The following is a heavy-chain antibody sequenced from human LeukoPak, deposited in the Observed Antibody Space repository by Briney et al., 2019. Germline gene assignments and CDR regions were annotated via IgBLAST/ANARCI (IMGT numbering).Heavy chain of an antibody. Sequence: ASVKVSCEASGYSFTRYFIHWVRQAPGHGLEWMGIIIPSDGSTSYAQKFQGRVTMTRDTSTSTVYMELSSLRSEDTAVYYCARGKVVTMVRGVIITYFDYWGQGTLVTVSS. D-gene: IGHD3-10*01. J-gene: IGHJ4*02. CDR3: ARGKVVTMVRGVIITYFDY. V-gene: IGHV1-46*01. CDR2: IIPSDGST. CDR1: GYSFTRYF.